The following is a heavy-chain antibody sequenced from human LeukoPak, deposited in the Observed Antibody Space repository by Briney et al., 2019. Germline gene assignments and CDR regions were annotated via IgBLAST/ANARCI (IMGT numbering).Heavy chain of an antibody. CDR2: ISWNSGSI. D-gene: IGHD6-13*01. Sequence: ETGGSLRLSCAVSGFTFDDYAMHWVRQAPGKGLEWVSGISWNSGSIGYADSVKGRFTISRDNAKNSLYLQMNSLRAEDMALYYCAKAGSSWYYFDYWGQGTLVTVSS. V-gene: IGHV3-9*03. J-gene: IGHJ4*02. CDR1: GFTFDDYA. CDR3: AKAGSSWYYFDY.